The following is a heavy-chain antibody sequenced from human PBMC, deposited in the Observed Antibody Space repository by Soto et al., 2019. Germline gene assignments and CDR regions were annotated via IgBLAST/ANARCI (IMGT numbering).Heavy chain of an antibody. CDR2: INSDGSST. D-gene: IGHD6-19*01. Sequence: GSLLLTCAASGFTFSSYWMHWVRQAPGKGLVWVSRINSDGSSTSYADSVKGRFTISRDNAKNTLYLQMNSLRAEDTAVYYCARARIAVAGYDYWGQGTLVTVYS. CDR3: ARARIAVAGYDY. CDR1: GFTFSSYW. J-gene: IGHJ4*02. V-gene: IGHV3-74*01.